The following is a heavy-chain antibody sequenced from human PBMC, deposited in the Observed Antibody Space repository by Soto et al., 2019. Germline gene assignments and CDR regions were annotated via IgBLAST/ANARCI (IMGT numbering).Heavy chain of an antibody. J-gene: IGHJ5*02. CDR1: GFSLSTSGVG. CDR2: IYWDDEK. V-gene: IGHV2-5*02. Sequence: QITLKESGPTLVKPTQTLTLTCTFSGFSLSTSGVGVGWIRQPPGKALEWLALIYWDDEKRYSPSLKSRLTNTKDTAKNQVVLTMTNIDPVDTATYYCAHRLQATSSFQNWFDPWGQGTLVTVSS. CDR3: AHRLQATSSFQNWFDP. D-gene: IGHD2-2*01.